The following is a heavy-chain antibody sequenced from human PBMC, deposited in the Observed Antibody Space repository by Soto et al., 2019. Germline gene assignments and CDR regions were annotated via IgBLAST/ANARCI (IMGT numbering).Heavy chain of an antibody. CDR2: INYSGST. J-gene: IGHJ4*02. D-gene: IGHD4-17*01. Sequence: QLQLQESGPGLVKPSETLSLTCSVSGDSISSSSYYWGWIRQPPGKGLEWIGTINYSGSTYYKPSIDRRVTISVDTYKNQSSLKVSSVTAADTAEYYCASLYGDYVPYWGQRILVSVSS. CDR1: GDSISSSSYY. CDR3: ASLYGDYVPY. V-gene: IGHV4-39*01.